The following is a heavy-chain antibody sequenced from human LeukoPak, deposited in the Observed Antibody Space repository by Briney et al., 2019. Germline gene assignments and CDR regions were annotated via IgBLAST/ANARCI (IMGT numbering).Heavy chain of an antibody. Sequence: GASLKLSCKASGCTFSGYAIRWVRQDPGQGLEWMGGIIPIFGTANYAQKFQGRVTITADESTSTAYMELSSLRSEDTAVYYCARSGDPGTFDYWGQGTLVTVSS. CDR1: GCTFSGYA. CDR3: ARSGDPGTFDY. J-gene: IGHJ4*02. V-gene: IGHV1-69*13. D-gene: IGHD3-10*01. CDR2: IIPIFGTA.